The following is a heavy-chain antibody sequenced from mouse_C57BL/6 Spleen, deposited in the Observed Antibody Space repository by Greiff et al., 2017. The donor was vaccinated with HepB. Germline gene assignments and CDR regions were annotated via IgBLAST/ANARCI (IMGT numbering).Heavy chain of an antibody. D-gene: IGHD1-1*01. J-gene: IGHJ4*01. CDR3: TITTVRDDAMDY. V-gene: IGHV14-1*01. Sequence: VQLQQSGAELVRPGASVKLSCTASGFNIKDYYMHWVKQRPEQGLEWIGRIDPEDGDTEYAPKFQGKATMTADTSSNTAYLQLSSLTSEDTAVYYGTITTVRDDAMDYWGQGTSVTVSS. CDR2: IDPEDGDT. CDR1: GFNIKDYY.